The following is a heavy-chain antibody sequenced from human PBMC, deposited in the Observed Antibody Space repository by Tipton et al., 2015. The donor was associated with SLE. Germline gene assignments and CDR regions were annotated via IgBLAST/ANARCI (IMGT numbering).Heavy chain of an antibody. D-gene: IGHD6-13*01. J-gene: IGHJ4*02. Sequence: TLSLTCVVYGGSFSGCYWSWIRQPPGKGLEWIGEINHSGSTNYNPSLKSRVTISVDTSKNQFSLKLSSVTAADTAVYYCARGYSTSYYRFDYWGQGTLVTVSS. CDR2: INHSGST. V-gene: IGHV4-34*01. CDR3: ARGYSTSYYRFDY. CDR1: GGSFSGCY.